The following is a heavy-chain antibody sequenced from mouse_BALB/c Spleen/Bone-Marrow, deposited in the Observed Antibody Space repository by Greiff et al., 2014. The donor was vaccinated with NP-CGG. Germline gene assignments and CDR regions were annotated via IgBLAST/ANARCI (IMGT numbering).Heavy chain of an antibody. Sequence: VQLQQSGAELAKPGASVKMSCKASGYTFTSYWVHWVKQRPGQGLEWIGYINPSTGYTEYNQKFKDKATLTADKSSSTAYMQLSSLTSEDSAVYYCAREGYYGSPFAYWGQGTLVTVSA. CDR3: AREGYYGSPFAY. CDR1: GYTFTSYW. CDR2: INPSTGYT. V-gene: IGHV1-7*01. D-gene: IGHD1-1*01. J-gene: IGHJ3*01.